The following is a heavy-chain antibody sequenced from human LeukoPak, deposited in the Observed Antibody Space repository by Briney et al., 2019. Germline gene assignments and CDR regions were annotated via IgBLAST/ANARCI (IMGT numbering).Heavy chain of an antibody. V-gene: IGHV4-30-4*01. J-gene: IGHJ4*02. Sequence: SETLSLTCTVSGGSLSSGDYYWSWIRQPPGKGLEWIGYIYYSESTYYNPSLKSRVTISVDTSKNQFSLKLSSVTAADTAVYYCARINYGSGSAFFDYWGQGTLVTVSS. CDR3: ARINYGSGSAFFDY. CDR2: IYYSEST. D-gene: IGHD3-10*01. CDR1: GGSLSSGDYY.